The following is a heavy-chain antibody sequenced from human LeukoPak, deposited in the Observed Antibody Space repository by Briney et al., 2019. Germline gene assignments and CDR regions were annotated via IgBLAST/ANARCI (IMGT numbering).Heavy chain of an antibody. CDR3: VRRVAGSSYRDY. CDR2: IYYSGST. D-gene: IGHD3-22*01. Sequence: SGTLSLTCAVSGGSIRSSSYYWGWIRQPPGKGLEWIGSIYYSGSTYYNPSLKSRVTISVDTSKNQFSQKLSSVTAADTADYYCVRRVAGSSYRDYWGQGTLVTVSS. J-gene: IGHJ4*02. V-gene: IGHV4-39*01. CDR1: GGSIRSSSYY.